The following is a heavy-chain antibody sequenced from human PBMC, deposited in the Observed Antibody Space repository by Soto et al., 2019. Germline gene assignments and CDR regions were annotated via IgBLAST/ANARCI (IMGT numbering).Heavy chain of an antibody. CDR2: IYSGGYT. CDR3: GATPGGGGY. Sequence: EVQLVESGGGLIQPGGSLRLSCAVSGFTVSNNYMSWVRQAPGKGLEGVSVIYSGGYTAYGDSVKGRFTISRDNSKNTTFPQKKSQGARPPGVFFWGATPGGGGYWGQGTLVTVSS. CDR1: GFTVSNNY. V-gene: IGHV3-53*01. D-gene: IGHD3-10*01. J-gene: IGHJ4*02.